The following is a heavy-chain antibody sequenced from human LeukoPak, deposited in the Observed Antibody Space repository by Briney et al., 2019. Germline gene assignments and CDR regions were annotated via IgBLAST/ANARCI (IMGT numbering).Heavy chain of an antibody. J-gene: IGHJ6*03. CDR2: INPNSGGT. V-gene: IGHV1-2*02. CDR3: ARARKGAYYYYYMDV. Sequence: ASVKVSCKASGYTFTGYYMHWVRQAPGQGLEWMGWINPNSGGTNYAQKFQGRVTMTRDTSISTAYMELSRLRSDDTAVYYCARARKGAYYYYYMDVWGKGTTVTVSS. D-gene: IGHD3-16*01. CDR1: GYTFTGYY.